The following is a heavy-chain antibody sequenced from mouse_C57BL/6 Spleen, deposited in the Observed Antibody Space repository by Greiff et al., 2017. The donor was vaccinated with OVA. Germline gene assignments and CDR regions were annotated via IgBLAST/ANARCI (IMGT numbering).Heavy chain of an antibody. Sequence: QVQLQQPGAELVRPGSSVKLSCKASGYTFTSYWMHWVKQRPIQGLEWIGNIDPSDSETHYNQKFTDKATLTVDKSSSTAYMQLSSLTSEDSAVYYCARGGLLFSAWFAYWGQGTLVTVSA. D-gene: IGHD2-3*01. CDR2: IDPSDSET. CDR1: GYTFTSYW. V-gene: IGHV1-52*01. J-gene: IGHJ3*01. CDR3: ARGGLLFSAWFAY.